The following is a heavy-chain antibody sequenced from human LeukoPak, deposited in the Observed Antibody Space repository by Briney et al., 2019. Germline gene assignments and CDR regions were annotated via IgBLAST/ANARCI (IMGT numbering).Heavy chain of an antibody. J-gene: IGHJ4*02. CDR2: MSPTSGNT. CDR1: GYTFTTYD. D-gene: IGHD6-19*01. V-gene: IGHV1-8*01. CDR3: SRGNTVSGDY. Sequence: ASVKVSCKASGYTFTTYDINWVRQATGQGLEWLGWMSPTSGNTAYAQTFQGGVTMTWDTPISTAYMELSSLRAEDTAVYYCSRGNTVSGDYWGQGTLVTVSS.